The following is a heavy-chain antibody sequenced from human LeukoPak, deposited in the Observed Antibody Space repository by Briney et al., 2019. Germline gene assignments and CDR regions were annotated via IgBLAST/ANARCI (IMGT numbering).Heavy chain of an antibody. CDR3: VRGGPETLNWRYYVDY. V-gene: IGHV4-59*01. Sequence: SETLSLTCTVSGGSITSYFWSWIRQSPGNGLEWIGYVHNSGATNYNPSLNSRVTMSADTSKNEFYLKLTSVTAADTAIYYCVRGGPETLNWRYYVDYWGPGTLVTVSS. D-gene: IGHD5-24*01. CDR2: VHNSGAT. CDR1: GGSITSYF. J-gene: IGHJ4*02.